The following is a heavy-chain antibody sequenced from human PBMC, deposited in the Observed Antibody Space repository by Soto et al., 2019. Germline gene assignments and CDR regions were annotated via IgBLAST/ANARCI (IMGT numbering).Heavy chain of an antibody. CDR3: ARDNRNYGGGEDY. D-gene: IGHD1-7*01. Sequence: GGSLRLSFAVSGFSFCNYWMSWVRQSPGKGLEWLASIKEDGSERYYLDSVKGRFTISRDNAKNTLYLQMNSLRAEDTAVYYCARDNRNYGGGEDYWGQGNLVTVSS. V-gene: IGHV3-7*01. J-gene: IGHJ4*02. CDR2: IKEDGSER. CDR1: GFSFCNYW.